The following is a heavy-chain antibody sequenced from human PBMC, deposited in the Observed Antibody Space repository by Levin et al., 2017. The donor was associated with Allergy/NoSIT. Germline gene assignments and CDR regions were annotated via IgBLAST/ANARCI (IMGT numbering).Heavy chain of an antibody. D-gene: IGHD2-2*01. J-gene: IGHJ5*02. CDR2: IYYSGST. CDR1: GGSISSYY. CDR3: ARMYCSSTSCYAGMGLNWFDP. V-gene: IGHV4-59*01. Sequence: KPSETLSLTCTVSGGSISSYYWSWIRQPPGKGLEWIGYIYYSGSTNYNPSLKSRVTISVDTSKNQFSLKLSSVTAADTAVYYCARMYCSSTSCYAGMGLNWFDPWGQGTLVTVSS.